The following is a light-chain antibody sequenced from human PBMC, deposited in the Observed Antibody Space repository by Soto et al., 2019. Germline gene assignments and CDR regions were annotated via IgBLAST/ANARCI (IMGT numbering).Light chain of an antibody. J-gene: IGKJ1*01. CDR2: GAS. Sequence: EIVLTQSPPTLSLSPGERATLSCRASQSVSSSYLAWYQQKPGQAPRLLIYGASSRATGIPDRFSGSGSGTDFTLTISRLEPEDFAVYYCQQFWTFGQGTKVDIK. CDR1: QSVSSSY. V-gene: IGKV3-20*01. CDR3: QQFWT.